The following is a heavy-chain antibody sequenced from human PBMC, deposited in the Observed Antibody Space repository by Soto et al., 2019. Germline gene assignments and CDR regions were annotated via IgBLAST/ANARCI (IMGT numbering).Heavy chain of an antibody. CDR1: GYTFTSYD. CDR3: ARGSFSGYDSDY. Sequence: GASVTVSCKASGYTFTSYDINWVRQATGQGLEWMGWMNPNSGNTGYAQKFQGRVTMTRNTSISTAYMELSSLRSEDTAVYYCARGSFSGYDSDYWGQGTLVTVSS. D-gene: IGHD5-12*01. J-gene: IGHJ4*02. V-gene: IGHV1-8*01. CDR2: MNPNSGNT.